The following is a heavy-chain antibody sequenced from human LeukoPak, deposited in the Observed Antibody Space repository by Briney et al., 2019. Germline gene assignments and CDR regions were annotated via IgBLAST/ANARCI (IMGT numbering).Heavy chain of an antibody. CDR1: GGSISSYY. CDR2: IYYSGST. D-gene: IGHD5-24*01. CDR3: ASSRDGYNPD. V-gene: IGHV4-59*01. Sequence: SETLSLTCTVSGGSISSYYWSWIRQPPEKGLGWIGYIYYSGSTNYNPSLKSRVTISVDTSKNQFSLKLSSVTAADTAVYYCASSRDGYNPDWGQGTLVTVSS. J-gene: IGHJ4*02.